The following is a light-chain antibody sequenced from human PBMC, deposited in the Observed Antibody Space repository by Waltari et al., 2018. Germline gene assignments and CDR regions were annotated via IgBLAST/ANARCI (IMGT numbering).Light chain of an antibody. V-gene: IGKV1-39*01. CDR1: QTISSY. CDR2: AAS. CDR3: QHTYNTPWT. Sequence: DIQMTQSPASLSASVGDTVTSTCRATQTISSYLNWYQHKPGKAHTLLIYAASSLQSGVPSRFSGSGSGTDFTLTISSLQREDFATYYCQHTYNTPWTFGQGTKVAVK. J-gene: IGKJ1*01.